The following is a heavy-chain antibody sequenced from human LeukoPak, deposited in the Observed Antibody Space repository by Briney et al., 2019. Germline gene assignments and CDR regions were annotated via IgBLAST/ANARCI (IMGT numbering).Heavy chain of an antibody. Sequence: SETLSLTCTVSGYSISSGYYWGWIRQPPGKGLEWIGSIYHSGSTYYNPSLKSRVTISVDTSKNQFSLKLRSVTAADTAVYYCTRGDYDSSGKTADDYWGQGTLVTVSS. V-gene: IGHV4-38-2*02. D-gene: IGHD3-22*01. CDR2: IYHSGST. J-gene: IGHJ4*02. CDR1: GYSISSGYY. CDR3: TRGDYDSSGKTADDY.